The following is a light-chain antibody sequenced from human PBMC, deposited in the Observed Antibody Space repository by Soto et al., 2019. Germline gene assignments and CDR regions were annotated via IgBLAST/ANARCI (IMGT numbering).Light chain of an antibody. J-gene: IGKJ1*01. CDR2: GAS. CDR1: QSVSSSY. V-gene: IGKV3-20*01. CDR3: QQYEGT. Sequence: EILLTQSPGTLSLSPGERATLSCRASQSVSSSYLAWYQQKPGQAPRLLIYGASSRATGIPDRFSGSGSGTAFPLTISRLEPEDFAVYYCQQYEGTFGQGTKVDIK.